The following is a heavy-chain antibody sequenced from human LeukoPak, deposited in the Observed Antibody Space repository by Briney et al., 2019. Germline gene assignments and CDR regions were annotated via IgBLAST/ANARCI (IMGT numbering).Heavy chain of an antibody. Sequence: GGSLRLSCATPGFTFSSYWMSWVRQAPGKGLEWVANIKQDGSEKYYADSVKGRFTISRDNAKNSLYLQMNSLRAEDTAVYYCAREGCSGGSCYSVPPNYWGQGTLVTVSS. D-gene: IGHD2-15*01. CDR2: IKQDGSEK. CDR1: GFTFSSYW. CDR3: AREGCSGGSCYSVPPNY. V-gene: IGHV3-7*01. J-gene: IGHJ4*02.